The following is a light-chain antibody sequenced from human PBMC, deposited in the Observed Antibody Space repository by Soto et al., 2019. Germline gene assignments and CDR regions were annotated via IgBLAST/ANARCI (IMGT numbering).Light chain of an antibody. CDR3: QQYNNWVFT. J-gene: IGKJ3*01. Sequence: EIVMTQSPATLSVSPGERATLSCRASQSVSNNLAWYQQKPGQAPRLLIYGASTRATGIPARFSGSGSGTEFTLTISGLQSEDFAVYYCQQYNNWVFTFGPGTKVDIK. CDR2: GAS. CDR1: QSVSNN. V-gene: IGKV3-15*01.